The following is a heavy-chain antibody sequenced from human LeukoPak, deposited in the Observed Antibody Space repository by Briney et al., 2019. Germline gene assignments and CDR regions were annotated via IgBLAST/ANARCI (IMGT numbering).Heavy chain of an antibody. J-gene: IGHJ4*02. CDR1: GFTFSTYA. V-gene: IGHV3-30*18. CDR3: AKYRSPFDIVLNIDY. Sequence: GGSLRLSCAASGFTFSTYAMSWVRQAPGKGLEWVAVISYDGSNKYYADSVKGRFTISRDNSKNTLYLQMNGLRAEDTAVYYCAKYRSPFDIVLNIDYWGQGTLVTVSS. CDR2: ISYDGSNK. D-gene: IGHD2-8*01.